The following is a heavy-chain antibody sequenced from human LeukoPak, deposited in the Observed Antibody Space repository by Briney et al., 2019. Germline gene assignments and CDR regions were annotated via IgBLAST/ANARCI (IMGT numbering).Heavy chain of an antibody. CDR2: IKSKTDGGTT. V-gene: IGHV3-15*01. D-gene: IGHD6-13*01. Sequence: GGSLRLSCAASGFTFSNAWMSWVRQAPGKGLEWVGRIKSKTDGGTTDYAAPVKGRFTISRDDSKNTLYLQMNSPKAEDTAVYYCAKEGWALQMSSSGYFDYWGQGTLVTVSS. CDR1: GFTFSNAW. CDR3: AKEGWALQMSSSGYFDY. J-gene: IGHJ4*02.